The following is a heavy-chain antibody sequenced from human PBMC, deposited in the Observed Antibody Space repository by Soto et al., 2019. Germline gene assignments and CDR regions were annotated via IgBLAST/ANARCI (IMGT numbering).Heavy chain of an antibody. J-gene: IGHJ6*02. V-gene: IGHV3-33*01. CDR2: IWYDGSNK. Sequence: GGSLRLSCAASGFTFSSYGMHWVRQAPGKGLEWVAVIWYDGSNKYYADSVKGRFTISRDNSKNTLYLQMNSLRAEDTAVYYCARERGYSYGQDYYYYGMDVWGQGTTVTVSS. D-gene: IGHD5-18*01. CDR3: ARERGYSYGQDYYYYGMDV. CDR1: GFTFSSYG.